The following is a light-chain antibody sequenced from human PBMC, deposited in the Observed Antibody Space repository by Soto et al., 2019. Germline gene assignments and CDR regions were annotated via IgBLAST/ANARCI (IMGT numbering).Light chain of an antibody. J-gene: IGKJ1*01. Sequence: DIQMTQSPSTLSASVGDRVTITCRASQSISSWLAWYQQKPGQAPKLLIYKASTLQSGVPSRFSGSGSGTKFTLAISSLQPDDSATYYCQQYNDKWTFGQGTKVDIK. CDR2: KAS. CDR1: QSISSW. CDR3: QQYNDKWT. V-gene: IGKV1-5*03.